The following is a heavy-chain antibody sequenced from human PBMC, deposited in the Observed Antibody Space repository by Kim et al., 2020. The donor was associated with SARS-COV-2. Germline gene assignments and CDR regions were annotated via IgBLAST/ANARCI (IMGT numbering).Heavy chain of an antibody. V-gene: IGHV3-15*01. Sequence: DYAAPVQGRFTISRDDSKNTLYLQMNSLKTEDTAVYYCTTEAVGATFFDYWGQGTLVTVSS. CDR3: TTEAVGATFFDY. J-gene: IGHJ4*02. D-gene: IGHD1-26*01.